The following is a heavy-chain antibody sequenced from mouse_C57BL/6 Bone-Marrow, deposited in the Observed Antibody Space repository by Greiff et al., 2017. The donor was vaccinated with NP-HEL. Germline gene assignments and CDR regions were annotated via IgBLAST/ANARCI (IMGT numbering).Heavy chain of an antibody. J-gene: IGHJ3*01. V-gene: IGHV5-17*01. D-gene: IGHD2-5*01. CDR2: ISSGSSTI. CDR1: GFTFSDYG. Sequence: DVHLVVSGGGLVKPGGSLKLSCAASGFTFSDYGMHWVRQAPEKGLEWVAYISSGSSTIYYADTVKGRFTISRDNAKNTLFLQMTSLRSEDTAMYDCARSNYSNYAWFAYWGQGTLVTVSA. CDR3: ARSNYSNYAWFAY.